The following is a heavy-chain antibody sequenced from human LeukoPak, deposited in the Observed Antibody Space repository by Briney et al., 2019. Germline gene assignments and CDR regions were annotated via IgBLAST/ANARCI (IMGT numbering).Heavy chain of an antibody. V-gene: IGHV3-30*03. D-gene: IGHD1-14*01. CDR1: GFTFSSYG. Sequence: GRSLRLSCAASGFTFSSYGMHWVRQAPGKGLEWVAVISHDGSNKYYADSVKGRFTISRDNSKNTVYLQMNSLKTEDTAVYYCTTDSSGYWGQGILVTVSS. J-gene: IGHJ4*02. CDR3: TTDSSGY. CDR2: ISHDGSNK.